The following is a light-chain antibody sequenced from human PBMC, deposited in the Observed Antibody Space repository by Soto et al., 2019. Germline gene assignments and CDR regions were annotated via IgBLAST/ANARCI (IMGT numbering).Light chain of an antibody. CDR3: GSYSSRSSLV. V-gene: IGLV2-14*01. CDR1: SSEVGGYNY. Sequence: QSALTQPASVSGSPGQSITIACTGTSSEVGGYNYVSWFQQHPGKAPKLMIYEVSNRPSGVSIRFSASKSGNTASLTISGLQAEDEAIYYCGSYSSRSSLVFGTGTKLTVL. CDR2: EVS. J-gene: IGLJ1*01.